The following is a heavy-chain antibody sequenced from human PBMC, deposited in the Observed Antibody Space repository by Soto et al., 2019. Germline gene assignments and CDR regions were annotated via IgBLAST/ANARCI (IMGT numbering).Heavy chain of an antibody. V-gene: IGHV1-69*12. J-gene: IGHJ5*02. CDR1: GGTFSSYA. Sequence: QVQLVQSGAEVKKPGSSVKVSCKASGGTFSSYAISWVRQAPGHGLEWMGGIIPIFGTANYAQKFQGRVRLTADDSTSTAYMELRSLRAEETAVYYCAREEWELNLFDPWGQGTLVTVSS. D-gene: IGHD1-26*01. CDR3: AREEWELNLFDP. CDR2: IIPIFGTA.